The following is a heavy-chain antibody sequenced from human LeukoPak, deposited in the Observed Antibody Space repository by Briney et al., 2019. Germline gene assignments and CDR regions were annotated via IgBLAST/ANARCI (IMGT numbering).Heavy chain of an antibody. CDR3: ARDRVSPTWYRSSWYSGGTLWY. CDR1: GYTLTGYY. Sequence: ASVKVSCKASGYTLTGYYMHWVRQAPGQGLEWMGWINPNSGGTNYAQKFQGRVTMTRDTSISTAYMELSRLRSDDTAVYYCARDRVSPTWYRSSWYSGGTLWYWGQGTLVTVSP. CDR2: INPNSGGT. V-gene: IGHV1-2*02. D-gene: IGHD6-13*01. J-gene: IGHJ4*02.